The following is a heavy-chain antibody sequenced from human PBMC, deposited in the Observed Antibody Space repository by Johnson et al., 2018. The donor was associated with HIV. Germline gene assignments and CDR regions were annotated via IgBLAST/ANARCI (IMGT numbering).Heavy chain of an antibody. CDR3: ARGDWLTVITSPDAFDI. V-gene: IGHV3-30-3*01. CDR1: GFTFSMSS. J-gene: IGHJ3*02. Sequence: QVKLVESGGGVVQPGRSLRLSCAASGFTFSMSSMHWVRQAPGKGLEWVAIIAYDGSNKYYADSVKGRVTISRDNSKNTLYLQMNSLRTEDTAVYYCARGDWLTVITSPDAFDIWGQGTMVTVSS. D-gene: IGHD4-23*01. CDR2: IAYDGSNK.